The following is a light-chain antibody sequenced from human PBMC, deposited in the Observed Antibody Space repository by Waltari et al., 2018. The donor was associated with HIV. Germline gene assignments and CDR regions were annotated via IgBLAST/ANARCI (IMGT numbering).Light chain of an antibody. V-gene: IGKV4-1*01. CDR3: QQYYSTPWT. Sequence: DIVMTQSPDSLAVSLGERATINCKSTQSLLYRSTNKDYVAWYQQKPGQPPKLLIYWASIRESGVPDRFSGSGSGTDFTPTISNLQAEDVAVYYCQQYYSTPWTFGQGTKVEIK. CDR1: QSLLYRSTNKDY. CDR2: WAS. J-gene: IGKJ1*01.